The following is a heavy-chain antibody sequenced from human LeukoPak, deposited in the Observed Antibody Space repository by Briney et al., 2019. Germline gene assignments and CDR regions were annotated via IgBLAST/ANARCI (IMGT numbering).Heavy chain of an antibody. CDR3: AKGYCSGGSCYSLNY. CDR2: IRYDGSNK. CDR1: GFTFSTYL. D-gene: IGHD2-15*01. V-gene: IGHV3-30*02. J-gene: IGHJ4*02. Sequence: PGGSLRLSCAASGFTFSTYLMSWVRQAPGKGLEWVAFIRYDGSNKYYADSVKGRFTISRDNSKNTLYLQMNSLRAEDTAVYYCAKGYCSGGSCYSLNYWGQGTLVTVSS.